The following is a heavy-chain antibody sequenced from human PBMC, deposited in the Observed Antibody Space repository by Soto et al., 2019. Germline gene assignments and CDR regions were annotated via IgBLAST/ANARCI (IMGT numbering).Heavy chain of an antibody. D-gene: IGHD6-19*01. V-gene: IGHV3-23*01. CDR1: GFSFDTYA. Sequence: GGSLRLSCAASGFSFDTYAMTWVRQAPGEGLDWVSAVSASGERTYYADSVRGRFTISRDNAKNSLYLQMISLRAEDTAVYYCAKGVSGWDSAPAYWGQGTLVTVSS. J-gene: IGHJ4*02. CDR3: AKGVSGWDSAPAY. CDR2: VSASGERT.